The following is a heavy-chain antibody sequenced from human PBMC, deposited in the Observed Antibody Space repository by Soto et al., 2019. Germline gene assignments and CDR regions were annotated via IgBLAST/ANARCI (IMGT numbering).Heavy chain of an antibody. V-gene: IGHV1-58*01. Sequence: SVKVSCKASGFTFSSSVVQWVRQARGQRLEWIGWVVVGNGNTKYAQKFQERVTITRDMSTRTAYMELSSLRFEDTAVYYCAAGLTIFGAKDVWGQGATVTVSS. CDR2: VVVGNGNT. D-gene: IGHD3-3*01. J-gene: IGHJ6*02. CDR1: GFTFSSSV. CDR3: AAGLTIFGAKDV.